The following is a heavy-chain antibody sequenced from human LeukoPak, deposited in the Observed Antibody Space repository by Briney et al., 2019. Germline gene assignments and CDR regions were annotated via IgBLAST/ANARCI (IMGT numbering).Heavy chain of an antibody. CDR1: GFTFSSSW. J-gene: IGHJ4*02. Sequence: GGSLRLSCAASGFTFSSSWMSLVRQAPGKGLEWVANINQDGSVKHSVDSVKGRFTISRDNAKNSLFLEMNSLRAEDTAVYFCASGDVFDYWGQGTLVTVSS. V-gene: IGHV3-7*01. D-gene: IGHD4-17*01. CDR3: ASGDVFDY. CDR2: INQDGSVK.